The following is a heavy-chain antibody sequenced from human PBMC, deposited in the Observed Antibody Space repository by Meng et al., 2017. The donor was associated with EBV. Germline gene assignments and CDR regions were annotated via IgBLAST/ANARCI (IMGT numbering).Heavy chain of an antibody. Sequence: RAGSGHVVCRVFRTNINNLGISWVRQAPGKRLEWMGDSTPVFGIANYAESFQGRVTIAADTSTRTAYMDLSSLRSDDTAVYYCVRDLWLRIGECVWGQGTLVTVSS. CDR2: STPVFGIA. CDR1: RTNINNLG. J-gene: IGHJ4*02. V-gene: IGHV1-69*17. D-gene: IGHD5-12*01. CDR3: VRDLWLRIGECV.